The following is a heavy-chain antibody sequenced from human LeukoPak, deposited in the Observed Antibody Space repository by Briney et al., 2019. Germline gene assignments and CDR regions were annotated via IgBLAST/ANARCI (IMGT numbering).Heavy chain of an antibody. V-gene: IGHV4-59*01. CDR2: IYYSGSP. CDR3: AIYRRTWLDP. J-gene: IGHJ5*02. D-gene: IGHD1-26*01. Sequence: PSETLSLACSVSGGSISSYYWSWIRQPPGKGLEWIGYIYYSGSPNYNPSLKSRVTISVDTSKNQFSLNLSSVTAADTAVYYCAIYRRTWLDPWGQGTLVTVSS. CDR1: GGSISSYY.